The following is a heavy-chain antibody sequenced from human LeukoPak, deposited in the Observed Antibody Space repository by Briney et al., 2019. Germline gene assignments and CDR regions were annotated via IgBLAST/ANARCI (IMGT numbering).Heavy chain of an antibody. CDR3: AKDRRGALGTSGCFDH. Sequence: GGSLRLSCAASGFTFSSYAMHWVRQAPGKGLEWVAVISFDGVNTYYADSVKGRFTISRDNSKNTLYLQMNSLRSGDTSVYYCAKDRRGALGTSGCFDHWGQGTLVTVSS. J-gene: IGHJ4*02. D-gene: IGHD3-22*01. CDR2: ISFDGVNT. CDR1: GFTFSSYA. V-gene: IGHV3-30-3*01.